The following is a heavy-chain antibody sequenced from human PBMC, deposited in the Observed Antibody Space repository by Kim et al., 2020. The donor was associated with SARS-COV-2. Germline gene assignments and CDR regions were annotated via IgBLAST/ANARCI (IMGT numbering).Heavy chain of an antibody. D-gene: IGHD6-13*01. J-gene: IGHJ6*02. Sequence: SETLSLTCTVSGGSISSYYWSWIRQPPGKGLEWIGYIYYSGSTNYNPSLKSRVTISVDTSKNQFSLKLSSVTVADTAVYYCARAGIAAAADYYYYYYGMDVWGQGTTVTVSS. CDR2: IYYSGST. V-gene: IGHV4-59*01. CDR3: ARAGIAAAADYYYYYYGMDV. CDR1: GGSISSYY.